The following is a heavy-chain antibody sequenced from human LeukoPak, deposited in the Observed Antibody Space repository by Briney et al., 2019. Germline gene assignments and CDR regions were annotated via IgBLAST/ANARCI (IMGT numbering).Heavy chain of an antibody. CDR2: ISWDGGST. D-gene: IGHD1-7*01. J-gene: IGHJ4*02. CDR3: ARAHNWKYGTFDY. CDR1: GFTFDDYA. Sequence: HPGGSLRLSCAASGFTFDDYAMHWVRQVPGKGLEWVSFISWDGGSTYYADSVKGRFTISGDNAKNSLHLQMNSLRAEDTAVYSCARAHNWKYGTFDYWGQGTLVTVSS. V-gene: IGHV3-43D*03.